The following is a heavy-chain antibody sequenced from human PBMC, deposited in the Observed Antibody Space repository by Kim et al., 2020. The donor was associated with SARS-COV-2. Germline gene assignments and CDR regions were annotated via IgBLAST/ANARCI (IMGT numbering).Heavy chain of an antibody. CDR2: IIPILGIA. J-gene: IGHJ4*02. V-gene: IGHV1-69*04. CDR1: GGTFSSYT. Sequence: SVKVSCKASGGTFSSYTISWVRQAPGQGLEWMGRIIPILGIANYAQKFQGRVTITADKSTSTAYMELSSLRSEDTAVYYCARESYDSSGYYKIGDYFDYWGQGTLVTVSS. CDR3: ARESYDSSGYYKIGDYFDY. D-gene: IGHD3-22*01.